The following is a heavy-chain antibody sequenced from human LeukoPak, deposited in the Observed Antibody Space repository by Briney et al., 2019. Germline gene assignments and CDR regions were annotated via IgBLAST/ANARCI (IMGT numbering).Heavy chain of an antibody. V-gene: IGHV3-23*01. CDR3: AKNGGRITMIVVVISFDY. CDR2: ISGSGGST. J-gene: IGHJ4*02. CDR1: GFTFSDYG. D-gene: IGHD3-22*01. Sequence: GGSLRLSCAASGFTFSDYGMHWVRQAPGKGLEWVSAISGSGGSTYYADSVKGRFTISRDNSKNTLYLQMNSLRAEDTAVYYCAKNGGRITMIVVVISFDYWGQGTLVTVSS.